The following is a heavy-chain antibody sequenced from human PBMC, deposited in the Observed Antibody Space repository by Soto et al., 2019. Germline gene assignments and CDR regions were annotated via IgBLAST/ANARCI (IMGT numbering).Heavy chain of an antibody. CDR2: IRSKAYGGTT. CDR1: GFTFGYYA. CDR3: TRSPYYDSSGYYYAGYYFDY. Sequence: GGSLRLSCTASGFTFGYYAMSWVRQSPGKGLEWVGFIRSKAYGGTTEYAASVKGRFTISRDDSKSIAYLQMNSLKTEDTAVYYCTRSPYYDSSGYYYAGYYFDYWGQGTLVTVSS. D-gene: IGHD3-22*01. J-gene: IGHJ4*02. V-gene: IGHV3-49*04.